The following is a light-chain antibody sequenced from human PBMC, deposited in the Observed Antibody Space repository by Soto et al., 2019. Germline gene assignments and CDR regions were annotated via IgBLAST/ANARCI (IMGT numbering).Light chain of an antibody. CDR3: QQYDAYGFT. CDR1: QSISSG. CDR2: DAS. Sequence: DIQLTQSPSTLSASVRDRINITCRASQSISSGVAWYQQRPGKAPRLLIYDASSLKSGVPSRFSGSGSGTAFSLTIRSLQPDDCATYYCQQYDAYGFTFGQGTKLEIK. V-gene: IGKV1-5*01. J-gene: IGKJ2*01.